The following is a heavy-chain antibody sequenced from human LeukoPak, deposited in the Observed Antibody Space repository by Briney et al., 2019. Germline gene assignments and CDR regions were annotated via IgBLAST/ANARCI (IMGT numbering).Heavy chain of an antibody. J-gene: IGHJ6*04. V-gene: IGHV1-2*04. D-gene: IGHD6-13*01. CDR1: GYTFTGYY. CDR2: INPNSGGT. CDR3: ARGISIAAAAPYYYGMDV. Sequence: ASVTVSCKASGYTFTGYYMHWVRQAPGQGLEWMGWINPNSGGTNYAQKFQGWVTMTRDTSISTAYMELSRLRSDDTAVYYCARGISIAAAAPYYYGMDVWGKGTTVTVSS.